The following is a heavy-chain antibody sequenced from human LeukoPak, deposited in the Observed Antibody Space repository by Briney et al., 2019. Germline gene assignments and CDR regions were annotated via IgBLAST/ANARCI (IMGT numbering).Heavy chain of an antibody. CDR1: GASISNYY. D-gene: IGHD1-26*01. J-gene: IGHJ4*02. V-gene: IGHV4-4*09. Sequence: SETLSLTCTVSGASISNYYWSWIRQTPEKGLEWMGHIPTSGESRYYPSLESRLTMSIDTSRNQLSLKLTSGTAADTAVYFCARLGSYHDFWGQGALVTVSS. CDR3: ARLGSYHDF. CDR2: IPTSGES.